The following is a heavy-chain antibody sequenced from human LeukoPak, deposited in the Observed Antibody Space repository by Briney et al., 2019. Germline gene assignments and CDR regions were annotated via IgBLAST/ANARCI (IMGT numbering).Heavy chain of an antibody. J-gene: IGHJ4*02. CDR1: GGSISSYY. D-gene: IGHD1-26*01. CDR2: IYYSGST. CDR3: ARDVGSDEKDY. Sequence: SETLSLTCTVSGGSISSYYWSWIRQPPGKGLEWIGYIYYSGSTNYNPSLKSRVTISVHTSKNQCSLKLSSVTAADTAVYYCARDVGSDEKDYWGQGTLVTVSS. V-gene: IGHV4-59*01.